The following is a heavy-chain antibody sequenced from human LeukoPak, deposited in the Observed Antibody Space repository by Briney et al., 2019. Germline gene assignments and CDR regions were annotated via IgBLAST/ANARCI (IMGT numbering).Heavy chain of an antibody. CDR2: ISSSSSTR. V-gene: IGHV3-48*04. J-gene: IGHJ3*02. CDR1: GLTFSSYS. CDR3: ARDRWELVYSAFDI. Sequence: GGSLRLSCAASGLTFSSYSMNWVRQAPGKGLEWVSYISSSSSTRYYADSVKGRFTIFRDNAKNTLYLQMNSLRAEDTAVYYCARDRWELVYSAFDIWGQGTMVSVSS. D-gene: IGHD1-26*01.